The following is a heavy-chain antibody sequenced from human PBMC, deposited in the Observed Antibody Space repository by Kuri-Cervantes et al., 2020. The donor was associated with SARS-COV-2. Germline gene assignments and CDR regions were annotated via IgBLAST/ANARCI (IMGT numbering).Heavy chain of an antibody. J-gene: IGHJ4*02. CDR2: IIPIFGTA. CDR1: GGTFSSYA. CDR3: AKNTDRRWELGD. Sequence: SVKVSCKASGGTFSSYAISWVRQAPGQGLEWMGGIIPIFGTANYAQKFQGRVTITADESTSTAYMELSSLRSEDTAVYYCAKNTDRRWELGDWGQGTPVTVSS. D-gene: IGHD1-26*01. V-gene: IGHV1-69*13.